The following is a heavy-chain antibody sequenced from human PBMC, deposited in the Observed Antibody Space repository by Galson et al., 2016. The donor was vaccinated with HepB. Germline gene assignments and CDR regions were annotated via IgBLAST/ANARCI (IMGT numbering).Heavy chain of an antibody. CDR1: GYSFTSYW. Sequence: QSGAEVKKPGESLKISCKGSGYSFTSYWIGWVRQMPGKGLEWMGIIYPGDSGTRYSPSFPGQVTISADKSISTAYLQWSSLKASDTAMYYCAIPSEPYYYGMDVWGQGTTVTVSS. J-gene: IGHJ6*02. V-gene: IGHV5-51*03. CDR2: IYPGDSGT. CDR3: AIPSEPYYYGMDV.